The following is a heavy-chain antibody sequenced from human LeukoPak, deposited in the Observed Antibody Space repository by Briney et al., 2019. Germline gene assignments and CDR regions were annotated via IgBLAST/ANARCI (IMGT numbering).Heavy chain of an antibody. V-gene: IGHV3-20*04. CDR2: INWNGDST. CDR3: ARDKADWYSSSLYYYYYYMDV. CDR1: GFTFDDYG. J-gene: IGHJ6*03. D-gene: IGHD6-6*01. Sequence: GGSLRLSCAASGFTFDDYGMSWVRQAPGKGLEWVSGINWNGDSTDYADSVRGRFIISRDNAKNSLYLQMNSLRAEDTALYYCARDKADWYSSSLYYYYYYMDVWGKGTTVTVSS.